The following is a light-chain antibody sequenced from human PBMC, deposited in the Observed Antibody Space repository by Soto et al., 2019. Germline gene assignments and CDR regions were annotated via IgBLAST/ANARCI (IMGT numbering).Light chain of an antibody. CDR2: RNN. J-gene: IGLJ3*02. CDR1: SSNIGSNY. CDR3: AAWDDSLSVWV. Sequence: QSVLTQPPSASGTPGQGVTISCSGSSSNIGSNYVYWYQQLPGTAPKLLIYRNNQRPSGVPDRFSGSKSGTSASLAISGLRSEDEADYYCAAWDDSLSVWVFGGGTKVTVL. V-gene: IGLV1-47*01.